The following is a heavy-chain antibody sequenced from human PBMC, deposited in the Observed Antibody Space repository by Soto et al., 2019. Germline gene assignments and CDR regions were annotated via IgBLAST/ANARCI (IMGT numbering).Heavy chain of an antibody. Sequence: SETLSLTCTVSGGSISSGGYYWSWIRQHPGKGLEWIGYIYYSGSTYYNPSLKSRVTISVDTSKNQFSLKLSSVTAADTAVYYCARSPGGPRMKRFDYWGQGTLVTVSS. D-gene: IGHD1-1*01. CDR3: ARSPGGPRMKRFDY. CDR1: GGSISSGGYY. J-gene: IGHJ4*02. V-gene: IGHV4-31*03. CDR2: IYYSGST.